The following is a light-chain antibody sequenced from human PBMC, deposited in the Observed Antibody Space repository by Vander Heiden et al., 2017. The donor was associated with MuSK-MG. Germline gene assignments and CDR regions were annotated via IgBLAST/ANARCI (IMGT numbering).Light chain of an antibody. CDR1: QLISNF. V-gene: IGKV3-15*01. Sequence: TELTQPPPTLSVSPGERATLSCRASQLISNFLAWYQQKPGQPPRLLIHGATTRAAGLPARFSGSGSATEFTLTISGLQSEDFAVYYCQQYNSWPLTFGRGTRVEIK. CDR2: GAT. CDR3: QQYNSWPLT. J-gene: IGKJ4*01.